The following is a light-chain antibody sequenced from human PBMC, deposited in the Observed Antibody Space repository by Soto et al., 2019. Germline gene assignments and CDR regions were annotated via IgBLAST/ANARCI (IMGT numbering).Light chain of an antibody. CDR3: SSYTSTNTLV. Sequence: QSALTQPASVSGSPGQSITISCTGTRSDVGGYNFVSWYQQHTGKVPKLLIYDVTHRPSGVSNRFSASKSANTASLTISGLQAEDEADYYCSSYTSTNTLVFGGGTKLTVL. J-gene: IGLJ2*01. CDR2: DVT. CDR1: RSDVGGYNF. V-gene: IGLV2-14*01.